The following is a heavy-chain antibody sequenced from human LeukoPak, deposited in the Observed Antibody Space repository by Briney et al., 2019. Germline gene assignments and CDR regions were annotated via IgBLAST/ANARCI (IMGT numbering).Heavy chain of an antibody. CDR3: AKTPYGAPTISDYFDY. J-gene: IGHJ4*02. Sequence: GGSLRLSCAASGVTFSSYAMSWVRQAPGKGLEWVSGISGSGASTYYADSVKDRFTISRDNSKNTLYLQMNSLRAEDTAVYYCAKTPYGAPTISDYFDYWGQGTLVTVSS. V-gene: IGHV3-23*01. CDR1: GVTFSSYA. D-gene: IGHD4-17*01. CDR2: ISGSGAST.